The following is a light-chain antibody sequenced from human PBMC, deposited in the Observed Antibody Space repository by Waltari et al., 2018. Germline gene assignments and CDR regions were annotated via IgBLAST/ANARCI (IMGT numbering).Light chain of an antibody. V-gene: IGLV3-19*01. CDR2: GND. CDR3: NSRDSSGTRVL. CDR1: TLSAYY. Sequence: SSELTQTPAVSVALGQTVRNTWQGYTLSAYYQNRYQQKPGQAHLLVIYGNDNRPSGIPDRFSGSRSENTGALTITGVQAEDEADYYCNSRDSSGTRVLFGGGTKLTVL. J-gene: IGLJ2*01.